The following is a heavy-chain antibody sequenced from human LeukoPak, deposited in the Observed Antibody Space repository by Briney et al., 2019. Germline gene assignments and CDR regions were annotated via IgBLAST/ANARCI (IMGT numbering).Heavy chain of an antibody. D-gene: IGHD6-19*01. J-gene: IGHJ4*02. V-gene: IGHV3-23*01. Sequence: GASLRLSCAASGFTFSNYAISWVRQAPGKGLEWVSAISGSTGTTYYADSVKGRFTISRDRAKNTLYLQMNSLRAEDTAVYYCAKTFRAVASAFDYWAQGTLVTVSS. CDR1: GFTFSNYA. CDR2: ISGSTGTT. CDR3: AKTFRAVASAFDY.